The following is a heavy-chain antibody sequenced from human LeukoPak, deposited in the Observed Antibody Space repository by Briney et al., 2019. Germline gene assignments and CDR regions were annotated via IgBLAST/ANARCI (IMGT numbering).Heavy chain of an antibody. J-gene: IGHJ5*02. Sequence: ASVKVSFKASGYTFTSYDINWVRQATGQGLEWMGWMNPNSGNTGYAQKFQGRVTITRNTSISTAYMELSSLRSEDTAVYYCARAGGVPARIAARRYWFDPWGQGTLVTVSS. CDR1: GYTFTSYD. D-gene: IGHD6-6*01. CDR3: ARAGGVPARIAARRYWFDP. CDR2: MNPNSGNT. V-gene: IGHV1-8*01.